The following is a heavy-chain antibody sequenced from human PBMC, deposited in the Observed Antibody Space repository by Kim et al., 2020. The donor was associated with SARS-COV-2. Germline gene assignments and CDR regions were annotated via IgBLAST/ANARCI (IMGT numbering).Heavy chain of an antibody. Sequence: GGSLRLSCAASGFTFSSYGMHWVRQAPGKGLEWVAVIWYDGSNKYYADSVKGRFTISRDNSKNTLYLQMNSLRAEDTAVYYCARDPQKTTVTTSVRAFDIWGQGTMVTVSS. CDR3: ARDPQKTTVTTSVRAFDI. V-gene: IGHV3-33*01. J-gene: IGHJ3*02. D-gene: IGHD4-17*01. CDR1: GFTFSSYG. CDR2: IWYDGSNK.